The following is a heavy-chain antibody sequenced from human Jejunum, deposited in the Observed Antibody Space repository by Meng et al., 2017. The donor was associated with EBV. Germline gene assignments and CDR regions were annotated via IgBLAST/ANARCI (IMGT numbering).Heavy chain of an antibody. Sequence: QLQLEESGPGLVKPSETLSLTCTVSGGSVSSGNVYWSWIRQPPGKGLEWIGYIYYSGSTNYIPSLKSRVTISLDTSKNQFSLKLSSVTAADTAVYYCAGLRYSGYDRAFDYWGQGALVTVSS. V-gene: IGHV4-61*01. CDR3: AGLRYSGYDRAFDY. D-gene: IGHD5-12*01. J-gene: IGHJ4*02. CDR2: IYYSGST. CDR1: GGSVSSGNVY.